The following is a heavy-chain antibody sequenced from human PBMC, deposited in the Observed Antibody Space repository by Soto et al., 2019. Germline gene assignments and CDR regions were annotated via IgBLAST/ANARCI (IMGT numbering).Heavy chain of an antibody. D-gene: IGHD1-1*01. J-gene: IGHJ4*02. CDR1: GFTFSDYA. V-gene: IGHV3-23*01. CDR2: FSGSGDAT. Sequence: GGSLRLSCAASGFTFSDYAVSWVRQAPGKGLEWVSSFSGSGDATYYAASVKGRFTISRDNSRSTLYLQMSSLRAEDTALYFCARGGEATTYFFDYWGQGASVTVSS. CDR3: ARGGEATTYFFDY.